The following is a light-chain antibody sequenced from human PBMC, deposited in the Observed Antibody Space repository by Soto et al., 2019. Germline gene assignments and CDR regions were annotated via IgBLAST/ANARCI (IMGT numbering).Light chain of an antibody. J-gene: IGKJ2*01. CDR2: GAS. Sequence: EIVLTQSPGTLSLSPGERATLSCRASQSVSSSYLAWYQQKPGQAPRLLIYGASSRATGIPDRFSGSGSGTDFTLTISRLEPEDFAVYFCQQYGNLPETFGQGTKLEIK. CDR1: QSVSSSY. CDR3: QQYGNLPET. V-gene: IGKV3-20*01.